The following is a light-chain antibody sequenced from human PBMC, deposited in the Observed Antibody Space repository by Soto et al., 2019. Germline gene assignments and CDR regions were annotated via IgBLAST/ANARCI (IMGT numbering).Light chain of an antibody. J-gene: IGKJ1*01. Sequence: DVVLTQSPLSLPVTLGQPASISCRSSQSLVHSDGNTYLNWFQQRPGQSPRSLIYKVSDRDSGVPERFSGSGSGADFTLILSRVEAEDVGVYYCMQGIHWPPTFGQGTKVEIK. CDR2: KVS. CDR1: QSLVHSDGNTY. CDR3: MQGIHWPPT. V-gene: IGKV2-30*02.